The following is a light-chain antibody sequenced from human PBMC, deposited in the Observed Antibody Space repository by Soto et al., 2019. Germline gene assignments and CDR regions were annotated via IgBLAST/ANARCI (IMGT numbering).Light chain of an antibody. CDR3: QHYGNWWM. CDR1: QSVSSNS. J-gene: IGKJ1*01. Sequence: EIVLTQSPGTLSLSPGERATLSCRASQSVSSNSLAWYQQIPGQAPRLLFYGASRRATGIADRFSGSGSGTDFPLTISRLEPEDFSVYYCQHYGNWWMFGQGTKVEIK. V-gene: IGKV3-20*01. CDR2: GAS.